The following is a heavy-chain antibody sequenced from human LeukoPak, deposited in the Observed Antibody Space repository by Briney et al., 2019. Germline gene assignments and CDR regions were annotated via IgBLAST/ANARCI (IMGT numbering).Heavy chain of an antibody. V-gene: IGHV3-66*02. CDR2: IYSGGST. CDR3: ARDPLYGYFDY. D-gene: IGHD4-17*01. Sequence: GGSLRLSCAASGFTVSSNYMSWVRQAPGKGLEWVSVIYSGGSTYYADSVKGRFTISRDNSKNMLYLQMNSMRAEDTAVYHCARDPLYGYFDYWGQGTLVTVSS. CDR1: GFTVSSNY. J-gene: IGHJ4*02.